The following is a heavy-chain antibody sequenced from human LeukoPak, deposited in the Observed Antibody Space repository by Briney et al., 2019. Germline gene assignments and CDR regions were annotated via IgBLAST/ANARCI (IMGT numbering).Heavy chain of an antibody. CDR2: INWNGGST. CDR3: ARGRGHCSSTSCYMDV. J-gene: IGHJ6*02. D-gene: IGHD2-2*01. CDR1: GFTFSSYA. V-gene: IGHV3-20*01. Sequence: GGSLRLSCAASGFTFSSYAMSWVRQAPGKGLEWVSGINWNGGSTVYADSVKGRFTISRDNAKNSLYVQMNSLRAEDTAVYHCARGRGHCSSTSCYMDVWGQGTTVTVSS.